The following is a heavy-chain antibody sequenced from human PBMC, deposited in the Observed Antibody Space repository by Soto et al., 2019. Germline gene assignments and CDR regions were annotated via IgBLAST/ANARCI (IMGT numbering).Heavy chain of an antibody. CDR2: IYYRGST. Sequence: QVQLQESGPGLVKPSQTLSLTCTVSGGSISSGGYYWGWIRQHPGKGLEWSGYIYYRGSTYYNTSLKRRVTIPVDTSKNQSPLKLSSVTAADTAVYYCAGVGASYNWGQGTLVTVSS. CDR3: AGVGASYN. CDR1: GGSISSGGYY. D-gene: IGHD3-16*01. V-gene: IGHV4-31*03. J-gene: IGHJ4*02.